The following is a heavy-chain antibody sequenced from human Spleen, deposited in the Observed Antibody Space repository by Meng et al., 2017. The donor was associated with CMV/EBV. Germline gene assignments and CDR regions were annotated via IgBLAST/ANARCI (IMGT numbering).Heavy chain of an antibody. D-gene: IGHD2-15*01. Sequence: ASVKVSCKPSGYTLTGYYIHWVRQAPGQGPEWMGWINPNSDGTHYAQKFQGRVTMTRDTSISTVYMELSRPRSDDTAVYYCARGRIGYCSGGRCYPPYYNNGMDVWGQGTTVTVSS. J-gene: IGHJ6*02. CDR2: INPNSDGT. V-gene: IGHV1-2*02. CDR3: ARGRIGYCSGGRCYPPYYNNGMDV. CDR1: GYTLTGYY.